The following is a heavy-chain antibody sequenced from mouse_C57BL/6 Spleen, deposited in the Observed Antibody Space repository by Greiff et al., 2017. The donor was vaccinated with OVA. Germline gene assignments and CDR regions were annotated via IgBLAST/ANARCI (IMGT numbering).Heavy chain of an antibody. D-gene: IGHD1-1*01. CDR1: GYSFTDYN. CDR3: ARSLITTVVDYFDY. CDR2: INPNYGTT. J-gene: IGHJ2*01. V-gene: IGHV1-39*01. Sequence: VQLQQSGPELVKPGASVKISCKASGYSFTDYNMNWVKQSDGKSLEWIGVINPNYGTTSYNQKFKGKATLTVDQSSSTAYMQLNSLTSEDSAVYYCARSLITTVVDYFDYWGQGTTLTVSS.